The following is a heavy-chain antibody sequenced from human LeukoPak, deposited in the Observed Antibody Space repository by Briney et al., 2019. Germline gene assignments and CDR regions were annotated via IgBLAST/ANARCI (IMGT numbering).Heavy chain of an antibody. V-gene: IGHV3-30*02. D-gene: IGHD3-22*01. CDR2: IRFYGSDE. J-gene: IGHJ5*02. Sequence: PGGSLRLSCVASGFIFSSSGMHWVRQAPGKGLEWVAVIRFYGSDEEYADSVKSRFTISRDNSKSTLYLHMDSLRAEDTATYYCVQHRGIEGPMTWGQGTLVTVSS. CDR3: VQHRGIEGPMT. CDR1: GFIFSSSG.